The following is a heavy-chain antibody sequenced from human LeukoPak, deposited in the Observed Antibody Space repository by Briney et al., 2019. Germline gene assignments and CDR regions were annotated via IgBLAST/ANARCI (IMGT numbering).Heavy chain of an antibody. D-gene: IGHD3-9*01. Sequence: SETLSLTCTVSGGSISSYYWSWIRQPAGKGLEWIGRIYTSGSTNYNPSLKSRVTMSVDTSKNQFSLKLSSVTAADTAVYYCAGNRAFSDILTGYPAPYYYYGMDVWGQGTTVTVSS. V-gene: IGHV4-4*07. CDR2: IYTSGST. J-gene: IGHJ6*02. CDR3: AGNRAFSDILTGYPAPYYYYGMDV. CDR1: GGSISSYY.